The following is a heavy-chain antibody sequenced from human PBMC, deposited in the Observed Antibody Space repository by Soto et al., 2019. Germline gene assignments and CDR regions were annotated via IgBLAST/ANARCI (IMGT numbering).Heavy chain of an antibody. D-gene: IGHD6-13*01. Sequence: QPGGSLRLSCVASGFIVSSNYMNWVRQAPGKGLEWVAVIYSGGSAYYADSVKGRFTISRDNSKNTLYLQMNTLRAEDTAVYYCARDQSTIWSVNYYGMDVWGQGATVTVSS. CDR1: GFIVSSNY. CDR3: ARDQSTIWSVNYYGMDV. CDR2: IYSGGSA. J-gene: IGHJ6*02. V-gene: IGHV3-53*01.